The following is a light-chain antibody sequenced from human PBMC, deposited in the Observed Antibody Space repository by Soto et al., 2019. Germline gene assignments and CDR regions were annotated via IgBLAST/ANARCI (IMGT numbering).Light chain of an antibody. CDR3: AQRIWPWT. Sequence: EIVLTQSPATLSLSPGERATLSCRASQSVSSQLAWDQHKPGQSPRLLIYDASNRATGIPAGFSGSGAGTDFNLTISSLEPEDFAVSCCAQRIWPWTVGQGTKVDIK. J-gene: IGKJ1*01. V-gene: IGKV3-11*01. CDR2: DAS. CDR1: QSVSSQ.